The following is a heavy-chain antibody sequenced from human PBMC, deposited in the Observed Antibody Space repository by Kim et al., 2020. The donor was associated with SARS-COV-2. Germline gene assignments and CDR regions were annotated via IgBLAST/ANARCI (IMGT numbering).Heavy chain of an antibody. J-gene: IGHJ4*02. D-gene: IGHD3-3*01. CDR2: IYYSGST. CDR3: AGTYYDFWSGYTYYFDY. Sequence: SETLSLTCTVSGGSISSSSYYWGWIRQPPGKGLEWIGSIYYSGSTYYNPSLKSRVTISVDTSKNQFSLKLSSVTAADTAVYYCAGTYYDFWSGYTYYFDYWGQGTLVTVSS. V-gene: IGHV4-39*01. CDR1: GGSISSSSYY.